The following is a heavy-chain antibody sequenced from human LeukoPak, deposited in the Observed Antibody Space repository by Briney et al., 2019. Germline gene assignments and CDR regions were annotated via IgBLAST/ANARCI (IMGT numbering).Heavy chain of an antibody. CDR2: IRYDGNNK. D-gene: IGHD6-25*01. CDR1: GFTFSCYG. J-gene: IGHJ4*02. Sequence: GGSLRLSCAASGFTFSCYGMHWVRQAPGKGLEWVAFIRYDGNNKYYADSVKGRFTISRDNSKNTLYLQMNSLRAEDTAVYYCASFLSARTIDYWGQGTLVTVSS. CDR3: ASFLSARTIDY. V-gene: IGHV3-30*02.